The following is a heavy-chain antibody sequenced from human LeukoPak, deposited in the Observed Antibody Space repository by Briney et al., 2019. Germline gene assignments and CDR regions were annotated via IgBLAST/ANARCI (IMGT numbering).Heavy chain of an antibody. Sequence: PGGSLRLSCAASGFTFSSYAMSWVRQAPGKGLEWVSATSSSDAGTYHAESVRGRFTISRDNSKNTLYLQMNSLRAEDTAVYYCASKGSSSWYFDYWGQGTLVTVSS. CDR3: ASKGSSSWYFDY. CDR2: TSSSDAGT. CDR1: GFTFSSYA. J-gene: IGHJ4*02. D-gene: IGHD6-13*01. V-gene: IGHV3-23*01.